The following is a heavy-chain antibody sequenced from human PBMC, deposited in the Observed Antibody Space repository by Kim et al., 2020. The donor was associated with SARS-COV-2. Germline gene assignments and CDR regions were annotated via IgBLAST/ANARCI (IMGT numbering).Heavy chain of an antibody. CDR1: GFTFSSYG. D-gene: IGHD3-10*01. CDR3: ARDADDNYYGSGSSDY. J-gene: IGHJ4*02. CDR2: ISYDGSNK. Sequence: GGSLRLSCAASGFTFSSYGMHWVRQAPGKGLEWVAVISYDGSNKYYADSVKGRFTISRDNSKNTLYLQMNSLRAEDTAVYYCARDADDNYYGSGSSDYWGQGTLVTVSS. V-gene: IGHV3-33*05.